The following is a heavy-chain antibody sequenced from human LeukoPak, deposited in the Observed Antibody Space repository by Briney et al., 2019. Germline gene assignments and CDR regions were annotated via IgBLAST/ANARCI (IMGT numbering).Heavy chain of an antibody. CDR3: ATGVHGITAAGDYYFDY. V-gene: IGHV4-61*01. Sequence: PSETLSLTCTVSGGSIGDSISNNYWSWIRQPPGKGLEWIGYIFYIGSTNYNPSLKSRVTISVDTSKNQFSLKLTSVTAADTAVYYCATGVHGITAAGDYYFDYWGQGTLVTVSS. D-gene: IGHD6-13*01. CDR2: IFYIGST. CDR1: GGSIGDSISNNY. J-gene: IGHJ4*02.